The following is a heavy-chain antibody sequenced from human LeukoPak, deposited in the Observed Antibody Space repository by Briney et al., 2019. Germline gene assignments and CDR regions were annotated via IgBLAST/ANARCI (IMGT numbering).Heavy chain of an antibody. CDR1: GFTFSGYG. D-gene: IGHD2-15*01. CDR3: AKDLGYCSGGSGPLTDYYYGMDG. Sequence: GGSLRLSCAASGFTFSGYGMHWVRQAPGKGLEWVAVILYDGGNKYYADSVRGRFTISRDNYKKTLYLQMNSLRAGDTAVYYCAKDLGYCSGGSGPLTDYYYGMDGWGQGTTVTV. CDR2: ILYDGGNK. J-gene: IGHJ6*02. V-gene: IGHV3-30*18.